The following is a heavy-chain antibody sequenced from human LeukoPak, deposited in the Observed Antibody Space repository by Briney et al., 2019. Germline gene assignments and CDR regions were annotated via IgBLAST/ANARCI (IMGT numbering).Heavy chain of an antibody. CDR3: ARAGLRYFDWLPPHYFDY. Sequence: GGSLRLSCAASGFTFSSYSMNWVRQAPGKGLEWVSSISSSSSYIYYADSVKGRFTMSRDNAKNSLYLQMNSLRAEDTAVYYCARAGLRYFDWLPPHYFDYWGQGTLVTGSS. J-gene: IGHJ4*02. D-gene: IGHD3-9*01. CDR2: ISSSSSYI. CDR1: GFTFSSYS. V-gene: IGHV3-21*01.